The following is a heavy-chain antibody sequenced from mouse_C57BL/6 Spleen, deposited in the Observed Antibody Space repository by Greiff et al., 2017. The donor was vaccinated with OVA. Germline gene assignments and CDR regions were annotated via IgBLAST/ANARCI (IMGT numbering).Heavy chain of an antibody. J-gene: IGHJ2*01. Sequence: QVQLQQSGAELVKPGASVKISCKASGYAFSSYWMNWVKQRPGKGLEWIGQIYPGDGDTNYNGKFKGKATLTADKSSSTAYMQLSSLTSEDSAVYFCARSAAQAMYYFDYWGQGTTLTVSS. V-gene: IGHV1-80*01. CDR3: ARSAAQAMYYFDY. CDR2: IYPGDGDT. CDR1: GYAFSSYW. D-gene: IGHD3-2*02.